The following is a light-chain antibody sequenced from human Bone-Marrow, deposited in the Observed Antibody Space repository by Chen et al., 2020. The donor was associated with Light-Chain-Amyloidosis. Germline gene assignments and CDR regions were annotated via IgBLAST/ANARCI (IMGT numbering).Light chain of an antibody. CDR1: SSDVGGYDS. J-gene: IGLJ2*01. Sequence: QSALTQPASVSASPGQSITIYCTGSSSDVGGYDSVSWYQQHPGKAPKLLIYDVRIRPAGVSNRFSGSTSGNTASLASSVLLTEDAAAYYCRAYTSSSAPVVFGGGTKLTVL. V-gene: IGLV2-14*03. CDR2: DVR. CDR3: RAYTSSSAPVV.